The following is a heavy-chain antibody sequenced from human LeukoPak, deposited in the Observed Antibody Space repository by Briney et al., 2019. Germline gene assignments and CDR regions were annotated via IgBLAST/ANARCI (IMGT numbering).Heavy chain of an antibody. CDR2: INEDGGTT. D-gene: IGHD3-10*01. CDR1: GFIFSGSW. J-gene: IGHJ4*02. CDR3: AVDLSGSEDY. Sequence: PGGSLRLSCTASGFIFSGSWMAWIRQAPGKGLEWVSRINEDGGTTTYADSVKGRFTISRDNAKNTLYLQMNSLRTEDTAIYYCAVDLSGSEDYWGQGTLVTVSS. V-gene: IGHV3-74*01.